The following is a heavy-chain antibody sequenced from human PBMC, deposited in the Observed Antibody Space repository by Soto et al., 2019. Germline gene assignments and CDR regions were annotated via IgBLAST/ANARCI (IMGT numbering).Heavy chain of an antibody. CDR2: ISYDGSNK. Sequence: VGSLRLSCAASGFTFNNYGMHWVRQAPGKGLEWVAVISYDGSNKYYADSVKGRFTISRDSSKNTLNLQMNSLRPEDTAMYYCAKDPLFRGDYICYFDFWGQGNLVTVS. CDR3: AKDPLFRGDYICYFDF. CDR1: GFTFNNYG. D-gene: IGHD4-17*01. J-gene: IGHJ4*02. V-gene: IGHV3-30*18.